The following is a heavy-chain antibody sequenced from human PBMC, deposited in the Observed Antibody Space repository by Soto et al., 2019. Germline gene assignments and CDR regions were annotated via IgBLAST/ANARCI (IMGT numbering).Heavy chain of an antibody. CDR1: GDSFTKYY. CDR3: ARGGTSSRRAVAGYFLY. Sequence: PSETLSLTCAVYGDSFTKYYWSWIRQPPGKGLEWIGEINHSGRTNFNPSLKSRVTISVDRSKNQFSLKLRSVTAADTGVYYCARGGTSSRRAVAGYFLYWGQGTQVTVSS. D-gene: IGHD1-7*01. V-gene: IGHV4-34*01. CDR2: INHSGRT. J-gene: IGHJ1*01.